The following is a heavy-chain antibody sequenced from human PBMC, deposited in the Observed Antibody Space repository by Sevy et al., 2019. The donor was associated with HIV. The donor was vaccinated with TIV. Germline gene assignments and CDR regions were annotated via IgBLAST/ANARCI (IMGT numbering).Heavy chain of an antibody. D-gene: IGHD6-13*01. Sequence: GGYLRLSCAASGLTFSSYSMNWVRQAPGKGLEWVSYISSSSSTIYYADSVKGRFTISRDNAKNSLYLQMNSLRAEDTAVYYCARDGSRYSSSWSFYGMDVWGQGTTVTVSS. CDR2: ISSSSSTI. CDR3: ARDGSRYSSSWSFYGMDV. V-gene: IGHV3-48*01. J-gene: IGHJ6*02. CDR1: GLTFSSYS.